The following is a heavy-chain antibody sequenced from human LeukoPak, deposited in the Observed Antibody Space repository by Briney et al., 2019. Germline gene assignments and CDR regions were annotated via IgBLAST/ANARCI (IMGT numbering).Heavy chain of an antibody. CDR1: GVTFSSHA. D-gene: IGHD1-26*01. CDR2: LCGSGGST. J-gene: IGHJ4*02. V-gene: IGHV3-23*01. CDR3: AKVALTGYYPHY. Sequence: GGSLRLSCAASGVTFSSHAMSWGRQAPGEGLEWVSPLCGSGGSTYYADTVKGRFTVSRDNSKNTLYLQMNTLRDEDTAVYYCAKVALTGYYPHYWGQGTLVTASS.